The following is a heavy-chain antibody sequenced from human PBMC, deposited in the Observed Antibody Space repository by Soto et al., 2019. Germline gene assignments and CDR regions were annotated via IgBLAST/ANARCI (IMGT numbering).Heavy chain of an antibody. CDR3: AKGKYSGSWYFDY. CDR1: GFTFSSYS. V-gene: IGHV3-21*04. J-gene: IGHJ4*02. D-gene: IGHD6-13*01. CDR2: ISSSSSGGGT. Sequence: GGSLRLSCAASGFTFSSYSMNWVRQAPGKGLEWVSSISSSSSGGGTYYADSVKGRFTISRDNSKNTLYLQMNSLRAEDTAVYYCAKGKYSGSWYFDYWGQGTPVTVSS.